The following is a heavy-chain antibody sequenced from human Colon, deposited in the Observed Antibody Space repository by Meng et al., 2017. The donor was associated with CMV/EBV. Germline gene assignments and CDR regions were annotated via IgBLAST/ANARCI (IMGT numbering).Heavy chain of an antibody. V-gene: IGHV3-23*01. D-gene: IGHD4-17*01. CDR2: ISTSGGRT. Sequence: GESLKISCAASGFTFSTYAMTWVRQAPGKGLEWVSTISTSGGRTYYADSVKGRFTISRDNSKSTLVLQMDSLRAEDTATFYCARHGFGDYSYYFDHWGQGILVTAPQ. J-gene: IGHJ4*02. CDR3: ARHGFGDYSYYFDH. CDR1: GFTFSTYA.